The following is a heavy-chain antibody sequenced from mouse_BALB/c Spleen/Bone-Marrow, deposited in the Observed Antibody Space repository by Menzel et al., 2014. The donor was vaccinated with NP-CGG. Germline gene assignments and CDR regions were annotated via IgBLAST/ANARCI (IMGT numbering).Heavy chain of an antibody. D-gene: IGHD1-3*01. J-gene: IGHJ2*01. Sequence: EVKLVESGGGLVQPGGSLRLSCATSGFTFTDYYMNWVRQPPGKALEWLGFIRNKANGYTTEYSASVKGRFTISRDNSQSILYLQMNTLRAEDSATCYCARDKGSVFFDYWGQGTTLTVSS. CDR1: GFTFTDYY. CDR3: ARDKGSVFFDY. V-gene: IGHV7-3*02. CDR2: IRNKANGYTT.